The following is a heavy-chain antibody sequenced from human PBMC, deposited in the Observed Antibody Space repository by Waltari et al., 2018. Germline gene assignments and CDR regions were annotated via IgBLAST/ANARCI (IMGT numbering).Heavy chain of an antibody. J-gene: IGHJ5*02. Sequence: QVQLQESGPGLVKPSQTLSLTCTVSGGSISSGGYYWSWTRQHPGKGLEWIGYIYHSGSTYYNPSLKSRVTISVDRSKNQFSLKLSSVTAADTAVYYCAWDYDRHNWFDPWGQGTLVTVSS. V-gene: IGHV4-31*09. D-gene: IGHD3-3*01. CDR3: AWDYDRHNWFDP. CDR1: GGSISSGGYY. CDR2: IYHSGST.